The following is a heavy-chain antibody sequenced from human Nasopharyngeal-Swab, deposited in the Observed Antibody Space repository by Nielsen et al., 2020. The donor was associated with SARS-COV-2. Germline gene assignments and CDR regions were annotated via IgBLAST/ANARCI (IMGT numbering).Heavy chain of an antibody. Sequence: SETLSLTCTVSGGSISSSSCNWIRQPPGKGLEWIGYIYYSGSTNYNPSLKSRVTISVDTSKNQFSLKLSSVTAADTAVYYCARQDSWYYYYGMDVWGQGTTVTVSS. CDR3: ARQDSWYYYYGMDV. CDR1: GGSISSSS. CDR2: IYYSGST. J-gene: IGHJ6*02. V-gene: IGHV4-59*08.